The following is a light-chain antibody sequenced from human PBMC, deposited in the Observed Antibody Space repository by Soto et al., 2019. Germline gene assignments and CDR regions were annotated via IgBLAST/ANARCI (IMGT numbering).Light chain of an antibody. Sequence: EIVITQSPATLSVSPGERATLSCRASQSVSSNLAWYQQKPGQAPRLLIYGPSTRATGIQARFSGSGSGTEFTLTISSLQSEDFAVYYCQQYNNWPPWTFGQGTKVDIK. V-gene: IGKV3-15*01. CDR1: QSVSSN. CDR3: QQYNNWPPWT. CDR2: GPS. J-gene: IGKJ1*01.